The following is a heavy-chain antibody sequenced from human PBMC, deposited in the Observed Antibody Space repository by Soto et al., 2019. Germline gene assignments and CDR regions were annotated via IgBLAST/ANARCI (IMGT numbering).Heavy chain of an antibody. CDR3: ARDFVGYGDYVGGHWFDP. V-gene: IGHV1-18*01. Sequence: GASVKVSCKASGYTFTSYGISWVRQAPGQGLEWMGWISAYNGNTNYAQKLQGRVTMTTDTSTSTAYMELRSLRSDDTAVYYCARDFVGYGDYVGGHWFDPWGQGTLVTVSS. CDR2: ISAYNGNT. D-gene: IGHD4-17*01. CDR1: GYTFTSYG. J-gene: IGHJ5*02.